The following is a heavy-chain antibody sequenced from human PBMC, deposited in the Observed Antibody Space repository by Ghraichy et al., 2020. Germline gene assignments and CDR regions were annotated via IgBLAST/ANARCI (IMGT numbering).Heavy chain of an antibody. J-gene: IGHJ4*02. D-gene: IGHD1-26*01. V-gene: IGHV3-21*01. CDR2: ISSSSSYI. CDR1: GFTFSSYS. CDR3: ARDQSGTIDY. Sequence: GGSLRLSCAASGFTFSSYSMNWVRQAPGKGLEWVSSISSSSSYIYYADSVKGRFTISRDNAKNSLYLQTNSLRAEDTAVYYCARDQSGTIDYWGQGTLVTVSS.